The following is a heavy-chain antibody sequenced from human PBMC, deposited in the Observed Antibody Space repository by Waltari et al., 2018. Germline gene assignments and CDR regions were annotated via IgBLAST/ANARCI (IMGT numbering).Heavy chain of an antibody. Sequence: QVQLVQSGGGVVQPGRSVRLSCGGSGFTFSSYGMHWVRQAPGKGLEWVALISYDGLNTYYSDSVKGRFTISRDYSKATLYLQMSSLRPDDTAVYFCAREQRMGFNYYAMDVWGQGTAVIVS. D-gene: IGHD2-15*01. J-gene: IGHJ6*02. CDR1: GFTFSSYG. V-gene: IGHV3-30*03. CDR2: ISYDGLNT. CDR3: AREQRMGFNYYAMDV.